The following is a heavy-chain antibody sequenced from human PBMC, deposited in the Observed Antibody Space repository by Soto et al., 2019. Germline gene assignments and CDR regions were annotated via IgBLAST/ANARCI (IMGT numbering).Heavy chain of an antibody. CDR1: GYTFTSNY. Sequence: SVKVYCEASGYTFTSNYMHWVREAPVQGLECMGIINTSGGGTSYAHKFQSRVTMTTDTSTSTVYMELTSLRSEDPAMYYCARDSSLAYWDRGT. CDR3: ARDSSLAY. V-gene: IGHV1-46*01. J-gene: IGHJ4*02. CDR2: INTSGGGT.